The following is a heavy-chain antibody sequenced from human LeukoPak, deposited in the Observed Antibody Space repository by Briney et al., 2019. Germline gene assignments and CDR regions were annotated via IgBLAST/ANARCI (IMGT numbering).Heavy chain of an antibody. V-gene: IGHV3-23*01. CDR1: GFTFSSCA. J-gene: IGHJ4*02. CDR3: AKDRENAAPNDFDY. Sequence: QPGGSLRLSCAASGFTFSSCAMSWVRQAPGKGLEWVSTISGPGDSAYYADSVKGRFTISRDKSKSAVYLQMNSLRAEDTAVYYCAKDRENAAPNDFDYWGQGTLVTVSS. CDR2: ISGPGDSA. D-gene: IGHD1-26*01.